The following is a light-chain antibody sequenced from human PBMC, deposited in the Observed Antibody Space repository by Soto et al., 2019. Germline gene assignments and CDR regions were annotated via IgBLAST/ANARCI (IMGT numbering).Light chain of an antibody. J-gene: IGKJ2*02. CDR3: KQTLETPRT. Sequence: DIVMTQSPLSLPVTPGEPASISCRSSQSLLHTNGYKYLDWYLQKPGQAPQLLIYLGSNRASGVPDRISGSGSGTEFTLRISRVEAEDVGVYYCKQTLETPRTFGQGTKLQI. CDR1: QSLLHTNGYKY. CDR2: LGS. V-gene: IGKV2-28*01.